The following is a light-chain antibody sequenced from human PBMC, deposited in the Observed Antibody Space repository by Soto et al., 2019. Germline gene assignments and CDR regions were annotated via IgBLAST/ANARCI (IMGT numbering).Light chain of an antibody. CDR3: QQYGSSPPYT. J-gene: IGKJ2*01. CDR1: QSVSSSY. V-gene: IGKV3-20*01. CDR2: GAS. Sequence: EIVLTQSPGTLSLSPGARATLSCRASQSVSSSYLAWYQQKPGQAPRLLIYGASSRATGIPDRFSGSGSGTDFTLTISRLEPEDCAVYYCQQYGSSPPYTFGQGTKLEIK.